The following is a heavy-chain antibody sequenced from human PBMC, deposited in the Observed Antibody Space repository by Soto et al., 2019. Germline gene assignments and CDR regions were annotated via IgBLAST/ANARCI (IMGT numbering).Heavy chain of an antibody. CDR3: ARDYDILTGPRTGFDY. CDR2: ISAYNGNT. CDR1: GYTFTSYC. J-gene: IGHJ4*02. Sequence: ASVKVSFKASGYTFTSYCISWGREAPGQGLEWMGWISAYNGNTNYAQKLQGRVTMTTDTSTSTAYMELRSLRSDDTAVYYCARDYDILTGPRTGFDYWGQGTLVTVSS. V-gene: IGHV1-18*01. D-gene: IGHD3-9*01.